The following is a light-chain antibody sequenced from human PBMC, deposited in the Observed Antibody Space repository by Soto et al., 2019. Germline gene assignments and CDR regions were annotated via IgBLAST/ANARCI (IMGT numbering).Light chain of an antibody. J-gene: IGKJ4*01. CDR1: QGISSW. CDR3: QQANSFPLT. CDR2: DAS. Sequence: DIQMTQSPSSVSASVGDRVTITCRASQGISSWLAWYQQKPGKAPKLLIYDASILERGVPSRFSGGGSGTEFSLTISDLQPDDFATYYCQQANSFPLTFGGGTKVDI. V-gene: IGKV1-12*01.